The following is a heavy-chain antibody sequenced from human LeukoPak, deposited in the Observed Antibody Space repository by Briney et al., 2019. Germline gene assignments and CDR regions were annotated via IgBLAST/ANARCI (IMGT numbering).Heavy chain of an antibody. CDR1: GFTFSSYE. Sequence: GGSPRLSCAASGFTFSSYEMNWVRQAPGKGLEWVGRIKSKTDGGTTDYAAPVKGRFTISRDDSKNTLYLQMNSLKTEDTAVYYCTTVGHCSSTSCYDYWGQGTLVTVSS. CDR2: IKSKTDGGTT. V-gene: IGHV3-15*01. J-gene: IGHJ4*02. D-gene: IGHD2-2*01. CDR3: TTVGHCSSTSCYDY.